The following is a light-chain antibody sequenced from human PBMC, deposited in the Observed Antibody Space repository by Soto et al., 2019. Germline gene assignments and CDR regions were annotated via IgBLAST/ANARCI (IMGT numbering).Light chain of an antibody. CDR2: AAY. V-gene: IGKV1-39*01. CDR1: QSISNH. Sequence: DIPMSQLPSSPSASVGDRLAIPCRASQSISNHLNWYQQKPGKAHKLLIFAAYSLQSGVHSRFSGSGSGPDFTLTIRSLQPEDFATYYCQQSYSSPPTFGQGTKVEIK. J-gene: IGKJ1*01. CDR3: QQSYSSPPT.